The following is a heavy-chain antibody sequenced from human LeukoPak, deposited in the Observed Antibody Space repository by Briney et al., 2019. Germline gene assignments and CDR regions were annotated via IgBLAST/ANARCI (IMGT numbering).Heavy chain of an antibody. D-gene: IGHD6-13*01. CDR2: ISGFTSTI. CDR1: GFTFSTYS. V-gene: IGHV3-48*02. Sequence: PGGCLRLSCAASGFTFSTYSMNWVRQAPGRGLEWISYISGFTSTIYYADSVKGRFTISRDNGKNTLYLQMNSLRDEDTALYYCTRDAATAGTYWYFDLWGRGTLVTVSS. CDR3: TRDAATAGTYWYFDL. J-gene: IGHJ2*01.